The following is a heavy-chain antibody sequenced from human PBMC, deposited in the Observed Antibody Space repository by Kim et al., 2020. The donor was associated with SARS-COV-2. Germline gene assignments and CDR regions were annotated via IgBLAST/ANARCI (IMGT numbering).Heavy chain of an antibody. Sequence: AQKFRGRVTITADNATSNAYMELGSLRSEDTAVYYCARDQLAAAGNNWFDPWGQGTLVTVSS. V-gene: IGHV1-69*04. CDR3: ARDQLAAAGNNWFDP. D-gene: IGHD6-13*01. J-gene: IGHJ5*02.